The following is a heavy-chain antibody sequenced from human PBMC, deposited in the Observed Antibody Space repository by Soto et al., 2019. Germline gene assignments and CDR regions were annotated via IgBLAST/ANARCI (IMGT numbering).Heavy chain of an antibody. J-gene: IGHJ4*02. V-gene: IGHV4-59*01. CDR1: GGSISSYY. D-gene: IGHD2-15*01. CDR3: ARNGICSGVHCFDY. Sequence: SETLSLTCTVSGGSISSYYWSWIRQPPGKGLEWIGYIYYSGSTNYNPSLKSRVTISVDTSKNQFSLKLSSVTAADTAVYYCARNGICSGVHCFDYWGQGTLVTVSS. CDR2: IYYSGST.